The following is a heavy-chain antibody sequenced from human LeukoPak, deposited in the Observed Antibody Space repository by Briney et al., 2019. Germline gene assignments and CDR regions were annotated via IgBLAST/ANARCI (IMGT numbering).Heavy chain of an antibody. D-gene: IGHD6-13*01. Sequence: TLSLTCTVSGGSISSYYWSWIRQPPGKALEWLALVYWDDDKRYSPSLKSRLTITKDTSKNQVVLTMTNMDPVDTATYYCAHRGGSSSRLAFDIWGQGTMVTVSS. CDR3: AHRGGSSSRLAFDI. CDR1: GGSISSYYW. CDR2: VYWDDDK. J-gene: IGHJ3*02. V-gene: IGHV2-5*08.